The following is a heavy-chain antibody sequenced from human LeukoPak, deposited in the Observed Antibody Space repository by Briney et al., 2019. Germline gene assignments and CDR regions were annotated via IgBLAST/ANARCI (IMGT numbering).Heavy chain of an antibody. CDR1: GFTFDDYA. D-gene: IGHD1-26*01. Sequence: GGSLRLSCTASGFTFDDYAMSWFRQAPGKGLDWIIFIRNKAYGGTIEYAASVKGRFTVSRDDSKSIAYLQMNSLRTEDTAVYYCTREPPQGPVGGIDYWGQGTLVTVSS. CDR3: TREPPQGPVGGIDY. CDR2: IRNKAYGGTI. V-gene: IGHV3-49*03. J-gene: IGHJ4*02.